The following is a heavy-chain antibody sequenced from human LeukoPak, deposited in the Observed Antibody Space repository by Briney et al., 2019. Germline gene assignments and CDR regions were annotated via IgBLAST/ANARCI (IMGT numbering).Heavy chain of an antibody. D-gene: IGHD2-2*02. CDR2: IWYDAGNR. Sequence: PGASMRLCCGASGFFFSYYGVHWGRQAPGKGLEWVAVIWYDAGNRYCADFERGRFTFSRDNSRTTLYLQRNRLRAEYTAVYYCAKENLPSEYRIRYYLDCWGQGTLVTVSS. CDR1: GFFFSYYG. V-gene: IGHV3-33*06. J-gene: IGHJ4*02. CDR3: AKENLPSEYRIRYYLDC.